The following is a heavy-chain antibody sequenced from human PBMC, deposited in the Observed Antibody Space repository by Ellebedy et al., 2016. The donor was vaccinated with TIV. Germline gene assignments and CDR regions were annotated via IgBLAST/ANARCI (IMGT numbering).Heavy chain of an antibody. CDR1: GGSFSGHY. CDR2: INPSGST. CDR3: ARSRYFGSEYY. Sequence: MPSETLSLTCTVYGGSFSGHYWTWIRQSPGKGLEWIGAINPSGSTNYNPSPERRVTVSVDPSGNQFSLRLTAVTAADPAVYYCARSRYFGSEYYWGQGTLVTVSP. V-gene: IGHV4-34*01. D-gene: IGHD2/OR15-2a*01. J-gene: IGHJ4*02.